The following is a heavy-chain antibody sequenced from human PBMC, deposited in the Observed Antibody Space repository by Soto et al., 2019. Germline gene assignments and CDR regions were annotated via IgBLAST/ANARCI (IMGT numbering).Heavy chain of an antibody. CDR1: GYSFTSYW. Sequence: ESLKISCKGSGYSFTSYWISWVRQMPGKGLEWMGRIDPSDSYINYSPSFLGHLNIAADKSISTAYLKWSSLKASDTAMYYCAITYYYDSSGYCKPDAFDIWGQGTMVTVSS. J-gene: IGHJ3*02. D-gene: IGHD3-22*01. V-gene: IGHV5-10-1*01. CDR3: AITYYYDSSGYCKPDAFDI. CDR2: IDPSDSYI.